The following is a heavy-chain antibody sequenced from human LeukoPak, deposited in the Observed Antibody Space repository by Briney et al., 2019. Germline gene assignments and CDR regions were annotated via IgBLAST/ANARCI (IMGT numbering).Heavy chain of an antibody. CDR2: INPNSGAT. V-gene: IGHV1-2*06. D-gene: IGHD2-21*02. CDR3: AKSIEYCGADCYGYFDL. CDR1: GYTFTGYY. J-gene: IGHJ2*01. Sequence: ASVKVSCKASGYTFTGYYMHWVRQAPGQGLEWMGRINPNSGATNYAQKFQGRVTMTRDASISTAYMELTTLRSDDTAVYYCAKSIEYCGADCYGYFDLWGRGTLVTVSS.